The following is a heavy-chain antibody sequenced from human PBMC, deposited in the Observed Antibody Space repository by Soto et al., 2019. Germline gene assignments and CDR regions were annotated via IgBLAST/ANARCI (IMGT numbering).Heavy chain of an antibody. CDR3: ASRADCSSTSCYIYFQH. Sequence: SETLSLTCAVYGGSFSGYYWSWIRQPPGKGLEWIGEINHSGSTNYNPSLKSRVTISVDTSKNQFSLKLSSVTAADTAVYYCASRADCSSTSCYIYFQHWGQGTLVTVSS. CDR1: GGSFSGYY. D-gene: IGHD2-2*02. J-gene: IGHJ1*01. V-gene: IGHV4-34*01. CDR2: INHSGST.